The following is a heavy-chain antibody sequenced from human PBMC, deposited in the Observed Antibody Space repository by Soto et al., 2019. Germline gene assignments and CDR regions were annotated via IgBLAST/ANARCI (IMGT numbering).Heavy chain of an antibody. J-gene: IGHJ2*01. D-gene: IGHD2-2*03. Sequence: QVQLVESGGGVVQPGRSLRLSCAASGFTFSSYGMHWVRQAPGKGLEWVAVISYDGSSKYYADSVKGRCTISRDNSKNPLYLQMNSLRAEDTAVYYCANDGYCISTRCREGYWYFDLWGRGTLVTVSS. CDR3: ANDGYCISTRCREGYWYFDL. V-gene: IGHV3-30*18. CDR1: GFTFSSYG. CDR2: ISYDGSSK.